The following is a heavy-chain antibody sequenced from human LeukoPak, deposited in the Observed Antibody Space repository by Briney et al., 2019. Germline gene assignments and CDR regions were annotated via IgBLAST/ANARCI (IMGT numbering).Heavy chain of an antibody. CDR2: ISYDGSNK. J-gene: IGHJ4*02. D-gene: IGHD5-24*01. V-gene: IGHV3-30-3*01. CDR3: ARDRRDGYTLPDY. Sequence: GGSLRLSCAASGFTFSSYAMHWVRQAPGKGLEWVAVISYDGSNKYYADSVKGRFTISRDNSKNTLYLQMNSLRAEDTAVYYCARDRRDGYTLPDYWGQGTLVTVSS. CDR1: GFTFSSYA.